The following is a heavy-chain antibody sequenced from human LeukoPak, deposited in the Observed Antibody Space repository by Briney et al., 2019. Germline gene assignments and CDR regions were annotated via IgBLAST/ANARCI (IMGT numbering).Heavy chain of an antibody. D-gene: IGHD2-15*01. CDR2: IKQDGREK. V-gene: IGHV3-7*01. CDR3: AREYCSGGSCSDAFDI. J-gene: IGHJ3*02. Sequence: GGSLRLSCAASGFTLSTYWMSWVREAPGEGLERVANIKQDGREKYYVDSVKGRFTISRDNAKNSLYLQMNSLRVEETAVYYCAREYCSGGSCSDAFDIWGQGTMVTVSS. CDR1: GFTLSTYW.